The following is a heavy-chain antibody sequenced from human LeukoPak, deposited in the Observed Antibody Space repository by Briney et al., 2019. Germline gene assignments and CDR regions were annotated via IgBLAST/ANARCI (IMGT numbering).Heavy chain of an antibody. V-gene: IGHV4-38-2*02. Sequence: SETLSLTCSVSGYSISSGYYWGWIRQPPGKGPEWIATTHHSGATYYNPSLKSRVTLSVDTSKNQVSLKMTSVTAADTAVYYCTREVWGSTFPDYWGQGTLVTVSS. D-gene: IGHD7-27*01. CDR2: THHSGAT. CDR3: TREVWGSTFPDY. J-gene: IGHJ4*02. CDR1: GYSISSGYY.